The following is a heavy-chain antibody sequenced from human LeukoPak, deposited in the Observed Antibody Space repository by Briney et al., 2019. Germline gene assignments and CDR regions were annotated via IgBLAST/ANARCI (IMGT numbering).Heavy chain of an antibody. CDR1: GGSISSGGYY. Sequence: SQTLSLTCTVSGGSISSGGYYWSWIPQHPGKGLEWIGYIYYSGSTYYNPSLKSRVTISVDTSKNQFSLKLNSVTAADTAVYYCARAYTSSCRWFDPWGQGTLVTVSS. CDR3: ARAYTSSCRWFDP. J-gene: IGHJ5*02. CDR2: IYYSGST. V-gene: IGHV4-31*03. D-gene: IGHD6-13*01.